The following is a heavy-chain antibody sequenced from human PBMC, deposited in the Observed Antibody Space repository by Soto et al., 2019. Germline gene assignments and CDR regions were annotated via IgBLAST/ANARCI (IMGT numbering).Heavy chain of an antibody. CDR1: GDSVNTKSYY. CDR2: IYFNGSA. D-gene: IGHD2-2*01. V-gene: IGHV4-61*01. Sequence: PSETLSLTCTVSGDSVNTKSYYWTWIRQSPGERPEWIGYIYFNGSAEYNPSLKSRVTISMDTSKNQFSLKLNSVTTADSAMYYCARQYRSDCSSTSCTSPYYYYGMDVWGQGTTVTVSS. CDR3: ARQYRSDCSSTSCTSPYYYYGMDV. J-gene: IGHJ6*02.